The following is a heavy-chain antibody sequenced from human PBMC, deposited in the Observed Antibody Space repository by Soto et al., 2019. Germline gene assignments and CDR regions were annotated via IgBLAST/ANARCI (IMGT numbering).Heavy chain of an antibody. CDR1: GFTFNTFA. V-gene: IGHV3-23*01. J-gene: IGHJ6*04. D-gene: IGHD5-12*01. Sequence: GGSLRLSCDASGFTFNTFAMSWVRQAPGKGLEWVSVISGSGYSTYYADSVKGRFTISRDNSKNTLFLQMNSLRAEDTDVYYCARDQVARYYSYGMDVWGKGPPVTVSS. CDR2: ISGSGYST. CDR3: ARDQVARYYSYGMDV.